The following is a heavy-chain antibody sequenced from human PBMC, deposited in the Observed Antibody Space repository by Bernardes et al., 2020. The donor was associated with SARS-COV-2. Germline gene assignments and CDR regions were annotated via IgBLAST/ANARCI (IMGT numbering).Heavy chain of an antibody. CDR3: VTPPRGAVAGLGGF. CDR1: GYTLTELS. CDR2: FDPEDGET. V-gene: IGHV1-24*01. Sequence: ASVKVSCKVSGYTLTELSMHWVRQDPGKGLEWMGGFDPEDGETIYAQKFQGRLTMTEDTSADTAYMELSRLRSDDTAVYFCVTPPRGAVAGLGGFWGQGTLVTVS. J-gene: IGHJ4*02. D-gene: IGHD6-19*01.